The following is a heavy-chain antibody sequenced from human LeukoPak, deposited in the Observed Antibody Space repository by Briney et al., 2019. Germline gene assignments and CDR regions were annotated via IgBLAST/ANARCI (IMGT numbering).Heavy chain of an antibody. V-gene: IGHV4-59*01. J-gene: IGHJ4*02. CDR1: GGSISSYY. CDR2: IYYSGST. D-gene: IGHD5-24*01. Sequence: PSETLSLTCTVSGGSISSYYWSWIRQPPGKGLEWIGYIYYSGSTNYNPSLKSRVTISVDTSKNQFSLKLSSVTAADTAVYYCARDKDGPLDYWGQGTLVTVSS. CDR3: ARDKDGPLDY.